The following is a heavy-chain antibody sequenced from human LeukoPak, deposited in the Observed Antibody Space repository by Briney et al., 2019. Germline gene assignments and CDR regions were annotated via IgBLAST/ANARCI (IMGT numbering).Heavy chain of an antibody. Sequence: ASVKVSCKASGYTFTGYYMHWVRQAPGQGLEWMGWINPNSGGTNYAQKCQGRVTMTRDTSISTAYMELSRLRSDDTAVYYCARDRLGSYGDYGLLQGYYYMDVWGKGTTVTISS. V-gene: IGHV1-2*02. D-gene: IGHD4-17*01. CDR3: ARDRLGSYGDYGLLQGYYYMDV. J-gene: IGHJ6*03. CDR2: INPNSGGT. CDR1: GYTFTGYY.